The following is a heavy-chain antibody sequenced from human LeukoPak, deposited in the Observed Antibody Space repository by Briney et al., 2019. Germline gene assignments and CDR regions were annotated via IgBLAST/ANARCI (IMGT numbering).Heavy chain of an antibody. J-gene: IGHJ5*02. CDR2: IYYSGST. V-gene: IGHV4-39*01. CDR3: ARQKGKTTAGRQFDP. Sequence: PSETLSLTCTVSGGSISSSSYYWGWIRQPPGKGLEWIGSIYYSGSTYYNPSLKSRVTISVDTSKNQFSLKLSSVTAADTAVYYRARQKGKTTAGRQFDPRGQGTLVTVSS. CDR1: GGSISSSSYY. D-gene: IGHD1/OR15-1a*01.